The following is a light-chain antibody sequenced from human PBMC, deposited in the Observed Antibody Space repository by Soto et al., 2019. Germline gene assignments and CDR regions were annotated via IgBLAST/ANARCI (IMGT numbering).Light chain of an antibody. J-gene: IGKJ4*01. Sequence: DIPMTQSPSSLSTSVGGRVTITCRASQSISTYLNWYQQRPGKAPKLLIYAASSLQSGVPSRFGGSGSGTDFTLTISSLQPEDFATYYCQQSYYTPLTFGGGTKVEIK. CDR3: QQSYYTPLT. CDR2: AAS. CDR1: QSISTY. V-gene: IGKV1-39*01.